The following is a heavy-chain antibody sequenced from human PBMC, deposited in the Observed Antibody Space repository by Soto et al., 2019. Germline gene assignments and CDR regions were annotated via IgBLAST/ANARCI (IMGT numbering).Heavy chain of an antibody. J-gene: IGHJ5*02. V-gene: IGHV3-23*01. CDR1: GFTFSSYA. CDR2: IGGSGSYT. Sequence: DVHLLESGGGLVQPGGSLRLSCAASGFTFSSYAMGWVRQAPGEGLEWVSSIGGSGSYTYYADSVKDRFTISRDNFKSTLYLQMNSLRAEDTAVYYCAKDNLAPYSKGWAIRFDPWGQGTLVTVSS. D-gene: IGHD6-19*01. CDR3: AKDNLAPYSKGWAIRFDP.